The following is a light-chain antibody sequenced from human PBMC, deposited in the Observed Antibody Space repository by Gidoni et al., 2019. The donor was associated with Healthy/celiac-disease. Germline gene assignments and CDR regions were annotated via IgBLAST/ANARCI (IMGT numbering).Light chain of an antibody. J-gene: IGKJ5*01. Sequence: EIVLTQSPGTMSLSPGVRASLSCRASQSVSSSYLAWYQQKPGQAPRLLIYGASRRATGIPDRFSGSGSGTDFTLTISRLEPEDFAVYYCQQYGSSFPITFGQGTQVEIK. CDR2: GAS. CDR3: QQYGSSFPIT. CDR1: QSVSSSY. V-gene: IGKV3-20*01.